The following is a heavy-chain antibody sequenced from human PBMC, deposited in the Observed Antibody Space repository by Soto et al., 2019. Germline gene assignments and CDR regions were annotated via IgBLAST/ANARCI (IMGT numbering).Heavy chain of an antibody. J-gene: IGHJ4*02. V-gene: IGHV3-30-3*01. CDR1: GFSFSISP. Sequence: GGSLRLSCAASGFSFSISPMHWVRQAPGKGPEWVALISYDGTNKFYADSVKGRFTISRDNSKSTLYLHVDSLRPEDAAVYYCARDPKTTGGQHWAFNYFDSWGQGTMVTVYS. CDR2: ISYDGTNK. D-gene: IGHD2-8*02. CDR3: ARDPKTTGGQHWAFNYFDS.